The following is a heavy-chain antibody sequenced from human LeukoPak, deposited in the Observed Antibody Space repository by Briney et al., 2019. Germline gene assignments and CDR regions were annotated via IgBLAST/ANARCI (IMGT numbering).Heavy chain of an antibody. CDR1: GYTFTSYD. V-gene: IGHV1-8*03. CDR2: MNPNNGNI. D-gene: IGHD4-17*01. J-gene: IGHJ4*02. CDR3: ARAGRLQYGDYVAFDY. Sequence: ASVKVSCKASGYTFTSYDINWVRQATGQGLEWMGWMNPNNGNIGYAQKFQGRVTITRNTSISTAYMELSSLRSEDTAVYYCARAGRLQYGDYVAFDYWGQGTLVTVSS.